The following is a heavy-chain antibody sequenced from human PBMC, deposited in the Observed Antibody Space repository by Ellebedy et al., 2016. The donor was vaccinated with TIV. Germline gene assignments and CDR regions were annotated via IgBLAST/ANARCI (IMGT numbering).Heavy chain of an antibody. V-gene: IGHV1-18*01. CDR3: AVAPPAMVRGVFFDY. J-gene: IGHJ4*02. CDR2: ISAYNGNT. D-gene: IGHD3-10*01. CDR1: GYTFTSYG. Sequence: ASVKVSXKASGYTFTSYGISWVRQAPGQGLEWMGWISAYNGNTNYAQKLQGRVTMTTDTSTSTAYMELRSLRSDDTAVYYCAVAPPAMVRGVFFDYWGQGTLVTVSS.